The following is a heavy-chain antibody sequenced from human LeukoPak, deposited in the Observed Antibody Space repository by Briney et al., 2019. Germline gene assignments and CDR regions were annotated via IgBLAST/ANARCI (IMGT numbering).Heavy chain of an antibody. Sequence: PSETLSLTCTVSGGSISSSSYYWGWIRQPPGKGLEWIGSIYYSGSTYYNPSLKSRVTISVDTSKNQFSLKLSSVTAADTAVYYCARRGGITMVRGVPRTPYYFDYWGQGTLVTVSS. V-gene: IGHV4-39*01. J-gene: IGHJ4*02. CDR3: ARRGGITMVRGVPRTPYYFDY. D-gene: IGHD3-10*01. CDR1: GGSISSSSYY. CDR2: IYYSGST.